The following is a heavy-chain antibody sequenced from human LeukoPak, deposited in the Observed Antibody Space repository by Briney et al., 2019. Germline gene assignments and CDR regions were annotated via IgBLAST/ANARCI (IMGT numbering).Heavy chain of an antibody. Sequence: PGGSLRLSCAASGFTFSRDWMHWVHQAPGKGPEWVSRISDDGSITTYADSVQGRFTISRDNAKSTMFLQMNSLGAEDTAVYFCARRFYQTNVYDRHFDHWGQGILVTVSS. CDR2: ISDDGSIT. CDR3: ARRFYQTNVYDRHFDH. D-gene: IGHD2-8*01. CDR1: GFTFSRDW. J-gene: IGHJ4*02. V-gene: IGHV3-74*03.